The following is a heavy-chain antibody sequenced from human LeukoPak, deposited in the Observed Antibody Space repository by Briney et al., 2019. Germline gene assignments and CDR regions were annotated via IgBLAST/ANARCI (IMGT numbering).Heavy chain of an antibody. CDR3: AKDVLYHYYDNSGYLFDY. J-gene: IGHJ4*02. CDR1: GFTFSSYG. D-gene: IGHD3-22*01. Sequence: GGSLRLSCAASGFTFSSYGMRWVRQAPGKGLEWVAVISYDGSNKYYADSVKGRFTISRDNSKNTLYLQMNSLRAEDTAVYYCAKDVLYHYYDNSGYLFDYWGQGTLVTVSS. CDR2: ISYDGSNK. V-gene: IGHV3-30*18.